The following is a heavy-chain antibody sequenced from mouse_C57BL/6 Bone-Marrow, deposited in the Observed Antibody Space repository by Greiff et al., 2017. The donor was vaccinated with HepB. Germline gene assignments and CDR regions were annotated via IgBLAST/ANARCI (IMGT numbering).Heavy chain of an antibody. CDR2: ISYSGST. V-gene: IGHV3-8*01. CDR3: ASAYYSKAWFAY. Sequence: EVKLMESGPGLAKPSQTLSLTCSVTGYSITSDYWNWIRKFPGNKLEYMGYISYSGSTYYNPSLKSRISTTRDTSKNQYYLQLNSVTTEDTATYYCASAYYSKAWFAYWGQGTLVTVSA. J-gene: IGHJ3*01. D-gene: IGHD2-5*01. CDR1: GYSITSDY.